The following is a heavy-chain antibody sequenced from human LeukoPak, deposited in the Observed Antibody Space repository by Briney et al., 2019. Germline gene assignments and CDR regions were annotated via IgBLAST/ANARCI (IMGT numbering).Heavy chain of an antibody. CDR1: GGSMSSYY. CDR3: AREGSQDGDPTGWFDP. D-gene: IGHD2-21*02. J-gene: IGHJ5*02. V-gene: IGHV4-4*07. Sequence: SSETLSLTCTVSGGSMSSYYWSWIRQPAGKGLEWIGRIYTSGSTNYNPSLKSRVTMSVDTSKNQFSLKLSSVTAADTAVYYCAREGSQDGDPTGWFDPWGQGTLVTVSS. CDR2: IYTSGST.